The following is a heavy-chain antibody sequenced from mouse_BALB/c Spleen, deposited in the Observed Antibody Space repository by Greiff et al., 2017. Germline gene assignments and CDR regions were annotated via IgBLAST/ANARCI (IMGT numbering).Heavy chain of an antibody. Sequence: EVQLQQSGPELVKPGASVKIPCKASGYTFTDYNMDWVKQSHGKSLEWIGDINPNNGGTIYNQKFKGKATLTVDKSSSTAYMELRSLTSEDTAVYYGESAGDSSYNYAMDYWGQGTSVTVSS. CDR2: INPNNGGT. J-gene: IGHJ4*01. CDR1: GYTFTDYN. V-gene: IGHV1-18*01. D-gene: IGHD1-1*01. CDR3: ESAGDSSYNYAMDY.